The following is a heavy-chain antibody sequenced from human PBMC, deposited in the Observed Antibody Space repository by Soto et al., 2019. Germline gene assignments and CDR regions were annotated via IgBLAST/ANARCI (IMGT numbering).Heavy chain of an antibody. CDR3: VRDDSPSGSYFY. J-gene: IGHJ4*02. V-gene: IGHV4-4*02. Sequence: QVQLQASGPGLVKPSGTLSLNCAVSGASLSSSRWWSWVRQPPGKGLEWIGEINHRGSTNTKPSLKSRVTISVDKSKNQFSLNLTSLTAADTAVYYCVRDDSPSGSYFYWGQGILVTVSS. CDR2: INHRGST. D-gene: IGHD1-26*01. CDR1: GASLSSSRW.